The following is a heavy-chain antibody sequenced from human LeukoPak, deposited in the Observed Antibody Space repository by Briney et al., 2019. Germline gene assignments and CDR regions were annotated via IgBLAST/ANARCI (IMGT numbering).Heavy chain of an antibody. Sequence: GGSLRLSCAAPQLTFSNYCMTWVRQGPGKGLEWVATIKKDGSEKYYVDSVKGRFTISRDNAKNSLYLQMNSLRAEDTAVYYCARSPDDFWSGYPDFDYWGQGTLVTVSS. CDR1: QLTFSNYC. CDR2: IKKDGSEK. CDR3: ARSPDDFWSGYPDFDY. J-gene: IGHJ4*02. V-gene: IGHV3-7*01. D-gene: IGHD3-3*01.